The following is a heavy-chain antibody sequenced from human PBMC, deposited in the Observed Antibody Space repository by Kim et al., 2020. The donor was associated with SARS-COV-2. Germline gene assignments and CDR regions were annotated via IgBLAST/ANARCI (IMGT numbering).Heavy chain of an antibody. D-gene: IGHD5-12*01. J-gene: IGHJ5*02. CDR2: IYYSGST. Sequence: SETLSLTCTVSGGSVSSGSYYWSWIRQPPGKGLEWIGYIYYSGSTNYNPSLKSRVTISVDTSKNQFSLKLSSVTAADTAVYYCARLLAAWLRGRLIDPWGQGTLVTVSS. V-gene: IGHV4-61*01. CDR3: ARLLAAWLRGRLIDP. CDR1: GGSVSSGSYY.